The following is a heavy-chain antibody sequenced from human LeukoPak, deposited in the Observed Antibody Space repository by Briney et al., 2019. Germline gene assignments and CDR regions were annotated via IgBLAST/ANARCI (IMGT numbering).Heavy chain of an antibody. CDR2: IIPIFGTA. V-gene: IGHV1-69*13. D-gene: IGHD1-20*01. J-gene: IGHJ4*02. CDR3: ARDGNNWNPDLF. Sequence: SVKVSCKASGGTFSSYAISWVRQAPGQGLEWMGGIIPIFGTANYAQKFQGRVTITADESTSTAYMELSSLRSEDTAVYYCARDGNNWNPDLFWGQETLVTVSS. CDR1: GGTFSSYA.